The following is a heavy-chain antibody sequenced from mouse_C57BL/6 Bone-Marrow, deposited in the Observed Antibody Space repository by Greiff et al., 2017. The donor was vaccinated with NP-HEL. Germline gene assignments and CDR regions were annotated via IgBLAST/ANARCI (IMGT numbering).Heavy chain of an antibody. CDR3: ARGIYDYDGWYFDV. CDR2: IYPGSGST. Sequence: QVQLQQSGAELVKPGASVKMSCKASGYTFTSYWITWVKQRPGQGLEWIGDIYPGSGSTNYNEKFKSKATLTVDTSSSTAYMQLSSLTSEDSAVYYCARGIYDYDGWYFDVWGTGTTVTVSS. CDR1: GYTFTSYW. D-gene: IGHD2-4*01. V-gene: IGHV1-55*01. J-gene: IGHJ1*03.